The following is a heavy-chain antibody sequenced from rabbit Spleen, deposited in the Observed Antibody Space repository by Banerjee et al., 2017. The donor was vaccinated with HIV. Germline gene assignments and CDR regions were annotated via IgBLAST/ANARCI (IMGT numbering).Heavy chain of an antibody. J-gene: IGHJ3*01. Sequence: QSLEESGGGLVQPEGSLTLTCTASGVSFSGCYYMCWVRQAPGKGLEWIACIDSGSSGFTYFATWAKGRFTISKTSSTTVTLQMTSLTAADTATYFCARDLTDAIGWNFGWWGQGTLVTVS. CDR3: ARDLTDAIGWNFGW. CDR2: IDSGSSGFT. CDR1: GVSFSGCYY. V-gene: IGHV1S40*01. D-gene: IGHD4-1*01.